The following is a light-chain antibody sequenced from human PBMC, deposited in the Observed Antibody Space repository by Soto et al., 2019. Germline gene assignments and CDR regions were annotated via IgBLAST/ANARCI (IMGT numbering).Light chain of an antibody. CDR2: IAS. Sequence: DIQMTQSPSSLSASVGDRVTITCRASQSITHYLNWYQQKPGRAPTLLIYIASSVQSGVPSRFSGSGSGTDFTLTISSLQPEDFATYYCQQTYSFPRTFGQGTRVEIK. CDR1: QSITHY. V-gene: IGKV1-39*01. J-gene: IGKJ1*01. CDR3: QQTYSFPRT.